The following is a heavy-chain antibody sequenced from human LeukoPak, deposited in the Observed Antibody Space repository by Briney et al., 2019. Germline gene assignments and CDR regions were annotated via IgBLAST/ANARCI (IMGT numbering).Heavy chain of an antibody. CDR2: ISSSSSYI. Sequence: GGSLRLSCAASGFTFSSYSMNWVRQAPGKGLEWVSSISSSSSYIYYADSVKGRSTISRDNSKNTLYLQMNSLRAEDTAVYYCAFGRYSSSWYECSYWGQGTLVTVSS. V-gene: IGHV3-21*01. CDR1: GFTFSSYS. D-gene: IGHD6-13*01. J-gene: IGHJ4*02. CDR3: AFGRYSSSWYECSY.